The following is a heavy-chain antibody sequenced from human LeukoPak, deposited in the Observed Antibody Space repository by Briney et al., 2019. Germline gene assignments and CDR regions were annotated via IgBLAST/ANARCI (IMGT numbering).Heavy chain of an antibody. V-gene: IGHV4-61*02. CDR3: ARGPGGYSYGFDY. CDR1: GGSISSGGYY. J-gene: IGHJ4*02. Sequence: TLSLTSAVSGGSISSGGYYWSWVRQPAGKGLAWIGRIYTSGSTNYNPSLKSRVTMSVDTSKNQFSLKLSSVPAADTAVYYCARGPGGYSYGFDYWGQGTLVTVSS. CDR2: IYTSGST. D-gene: IGHD5-18*01.